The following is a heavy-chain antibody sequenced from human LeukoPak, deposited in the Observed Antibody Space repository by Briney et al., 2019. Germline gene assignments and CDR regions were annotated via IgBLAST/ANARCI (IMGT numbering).Heavy chain of an antibody. CDR3: ARTPARYCSSTSCRILDY. V-gene: IGHV1-18*01. D-gene: IGHD2-2*01. Sequence: ASVKVSCKASGYTFTSYGISWVRQAPGQGLEWMGWISAYNGNTNYAQKLQGRLTMTTDTSTSTAYMELRSLRSDDTAVYYCARTPARYCSSTSCRILDYWGQGTLVTVSS. CDR1: GYTFTSYG. J-gene: IGHJ4*02. CDR2: ISAYNGNT.